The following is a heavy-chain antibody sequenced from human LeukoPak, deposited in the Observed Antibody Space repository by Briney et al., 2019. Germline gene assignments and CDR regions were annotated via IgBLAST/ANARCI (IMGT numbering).Heavy chain of an antibody. CDR3: ASPTRYSSSWFDY. J-gene: IGHJ4*02. CDR2: IISSSTYI. Sequence: GGSLRLSCAASGFIFSNYNMNWARQAPGKGLEWVSSIISSSTYIYYADSMKGRFTISRDNAKNSLYLQMNSLRDEDTAVYYCASPTRYSSSWFDYWGQGTLVTVSS. D-gene: IGHD6-13*01. V-gene: IGHV3-21*01. CDR1: GFIFSNYN.